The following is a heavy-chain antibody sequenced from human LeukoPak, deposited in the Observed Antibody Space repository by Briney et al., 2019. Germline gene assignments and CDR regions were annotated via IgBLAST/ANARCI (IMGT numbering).Heavy chain of an antibody. CDR2: IYSRGST. D-gene: IGHD2-15*01. CDR3: ARDREYCSGGRCYYYYYMDV. J-gene: IGHJ6*03. Sequence: SETLSLTCTVSGGSISSYSWSWIRQPAGKGLEWIGRIYSRGSTNYNRSLKSRVTISVDTSKNQFSLKLSSVTAADTAVYYCARDREYCSGGRCYYYYYMDVWGKGTTVTVSS. V-gene: IGHV4-4*07. CDR1: GGSISSYS.